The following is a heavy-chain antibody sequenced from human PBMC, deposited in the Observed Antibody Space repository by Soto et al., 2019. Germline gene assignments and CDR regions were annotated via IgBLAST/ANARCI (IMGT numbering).Heavy chain of an antibody. CDR2: IKQDGTKQ. V-gene: IGHV3-7*01. J-gene: IGHJ4*02. CDR3: AKEYGSTWIDH. D-gene: IGHD6-13*01. Sequence: PGGSLRLSCAASGFTFSSYWMSWVRQAPGKGLEWVANIKQDGTKQYYVDSVKGRFTISRDNSRNTLFLQLNSLRDEDTAVYYCAKEYGSTWIDHWGQGTPVTVSS. CDR1: GFTFSSYW.